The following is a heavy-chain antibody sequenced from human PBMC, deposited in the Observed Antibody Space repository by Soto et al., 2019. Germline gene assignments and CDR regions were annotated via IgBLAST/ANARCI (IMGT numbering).Heavy chain of an antibody. Sequence: QVQLQESGPGLVKPSQTLSLTCTVSGGSISSGGYYWSWIRQHPGKGLEWIGYIYYSGSTYYNPSLKSRVTISVDTSKNQFSLKLSSVTAADTAVYYCARGGSGWLQFTYYYYYGMDVWGQGTTVTVSS. CDR3: ARGGSGWLQFTYYYYYGMDV. CDR1: GGSISSGGYY. V-gene: IGHV4-31*03. D-gene: IGHD5-12*01. CDR2: IYYSGST. J-gene: IGHJ6*02.